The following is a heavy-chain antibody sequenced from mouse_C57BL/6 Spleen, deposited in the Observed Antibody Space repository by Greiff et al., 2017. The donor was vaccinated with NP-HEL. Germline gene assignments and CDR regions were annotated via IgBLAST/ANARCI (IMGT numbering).Heavy chain of an antibody. D-gene: IGHD3-2*02. CDR3: AASGFAY. J-gene: IGHJ3*01. CDR1: GFTFSDYG. Sequence: EGKLVESGGGLVKPGGSLKLSCAASGFTFSDYGMHWVRQAPEKGLEWVAYISSGSSTSYYADTVKGRFTISRDNAKNTLFLQMTSLRSEDTAMYYCAASGFAYWGQGTLVTVSA. V-gene: IGHV5-17*01. CDR2: ISSGSSTS.